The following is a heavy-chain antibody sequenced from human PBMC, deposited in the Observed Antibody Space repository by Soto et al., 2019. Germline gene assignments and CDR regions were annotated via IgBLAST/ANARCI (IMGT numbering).Heavy chain of an antibody. CDR1: GGTFSSYA. D-gene: IGHD3-10*01. Sequence: SVKVSCKASGGTFSSYAISLVRQAPGQGLEWMGGIIPIFGTANYAQKFQGRVTITADESTSTAYMELSSLRSKDTAVYYCARDESRPVDYYGSGSYYMNYGMAVWGQGTTVTVSS. CDR3: ARDESRPVDYYGSGSYYMNYGMAV. V-gene: IGHV1-69*13. CDR2: IIPIFGTA. J-gene: IGHJ6*02.